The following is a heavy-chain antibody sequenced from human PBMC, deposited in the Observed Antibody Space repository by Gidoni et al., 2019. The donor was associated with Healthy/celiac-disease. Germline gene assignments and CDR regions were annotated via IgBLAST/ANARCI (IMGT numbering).Heavy chain of an antibody. CDR1: AFTFSSYW. D-gene: IGHD1-26*01. V-gene: IGHV3-74*01. CDR2: INSDGSST. J-gene: IGHJ4*02. Sequence: EVQLVESGGGLVQPGGSLRLSCAAAAFTFSSYWMHWVRQAPGKGLVWVSRINSDGSSTSYADSVKGRFTISRDNAKNTLYLQMNSLRAEDTAVYYCARDSESYYPYFDYWGQGTLVTVSS. CDR3: ARDSESYYPYFDY.